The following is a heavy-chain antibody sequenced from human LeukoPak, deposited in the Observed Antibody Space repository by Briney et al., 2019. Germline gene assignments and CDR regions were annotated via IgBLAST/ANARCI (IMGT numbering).Heavy chain of an antibody. D-gene: IGHD6-13*01. Sequence: SETLSLTCTVPGGSISSSSYYWGWIRQPPGKGLEWIGSIYYSGSTYYNPSLKSRVTISVDTSKNQFSLKLSSVTAADTAVYYCARERLGIAALYYYYYMDVWGKGTTVTVSS. CDR3: ARERLGIAALYYYYYMDV. J-gene: IGHJ6*03. CDR2: IYYSGST. CDR1: GGSISSSSYY. V-gene: IGHV4-39*07.